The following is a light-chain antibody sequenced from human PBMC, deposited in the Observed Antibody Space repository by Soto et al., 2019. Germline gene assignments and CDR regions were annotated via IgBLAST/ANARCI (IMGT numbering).Light chain of an antibody. CDR3: SSYAGTNNYV. CDR2: EVT. Sequence: QSALTQPASVSGSPGQSITLSCAGTTNDIGSYNYVSWFQQHPGEAPKLIIFEVTHRPSGISTRFSGSKSGNTASLTISDLQAEDEALYYCSSYAGTNNYVFGIGTKLTVL. J-gene: IGLJ1*01. CDR1: TNDIGSYNY. V-gene: IGLV2-14*01.